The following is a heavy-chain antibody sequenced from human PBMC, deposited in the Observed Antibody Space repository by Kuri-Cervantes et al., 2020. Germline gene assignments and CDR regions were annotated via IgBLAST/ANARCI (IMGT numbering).Heavy chain of an antibody. CDR3: AKSDRDITGTTDY. Sequence: ETLSLTCAASGFTFSSYAMSWVRQAPGKGLEWVSAISGSGGSTYYADSVKGRSTISRDNSRNTLYLQMNSLRAEDTAIYYCAKSDRDITGTTDYWGQGTLVTVSS. CDR1: GFTFSSYA. V-gene: IGHV3-23*01. CDR2: ISGSGGST. J-gene: IGHJ4*02. D-gene: IGHD1-20*01.